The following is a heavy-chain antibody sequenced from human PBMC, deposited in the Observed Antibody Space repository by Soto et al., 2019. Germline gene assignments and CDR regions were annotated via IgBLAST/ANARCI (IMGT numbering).Heavy chain of an antibody. D-gene: IGHD2-2*01. CDR3: ATLNHSSTEYASRSYSEY. CDR2: ISSSPTYI. Sequence: GGSLRLSCAASGFTFSSYTMNWVRQAPGKGRGLVSSISSSPTYIYYAFSVKGRFTISRENPKNPRYLQMKRLRAQDTHVYFLATLNHSSTEYASRSYSEYWGQGTLDTVSS. J-gene: IGHJ4*02. CDR1: GFTFSSYT. V-gene: IGHV3-21*01.